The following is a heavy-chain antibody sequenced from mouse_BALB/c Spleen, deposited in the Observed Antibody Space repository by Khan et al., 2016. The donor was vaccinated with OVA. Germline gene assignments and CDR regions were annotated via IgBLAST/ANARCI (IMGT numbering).Heavy chain of an antibody. Sequence: EVQLQESGPSLVKPSQTLSLTCSVTGDSITTGYWNWTRKFPGNKLEYMGYIIYTGYTYYNPSLKSRISITRHTSNNQYYLQLNSLTDEDTATYYCARSTYRYAFVYWGQGTLVTVSA. J-gene: IGHJ3*01. D-gene: IGHD2-14*01. CDR3: ARSTYRYAFVY. CDR2: IIYTGYT. V-gene: IGHV3-8*02. CDR1: GDSITTGY.